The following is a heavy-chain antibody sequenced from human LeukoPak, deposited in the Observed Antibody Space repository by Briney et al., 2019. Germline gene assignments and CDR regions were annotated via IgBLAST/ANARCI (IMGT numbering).Heavy chain of an antibody. J-gene: IGHJ4*02. CDR1: GFTFSSYS. Sequence: GXXLRLSCAASGFTFSSYSMNWVRQAPGKGLEWVSSISSSSSYIYYADSVKGRFTISRDNAKNSLYLQMNSLRAEDTAVYYCARVGYSYGYCFDYWGQGTLVTVSS. D-gene: IGHD5-18*01. CDR3: ARVGYSYGYCFDY. V-gene: IGHV3-21*01. CDR2: ISSSSSYI.